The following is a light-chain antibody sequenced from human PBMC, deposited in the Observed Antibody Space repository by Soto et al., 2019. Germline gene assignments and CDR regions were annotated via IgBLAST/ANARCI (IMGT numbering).Light chain of an antibody. CDR3: QQYYRTPYT. V-gene: IGKV4-1*01. CDR1: QSILYNSKNKNY. Sequence: DIVMTQSPDSLAVSLGERATVNCTSRQSILYNSKNKNYLAWYQQKPGQSPKLLIYWASTRESGVPDRFSGSGSGTDFTLTISSLQAEDVAVYDCQQYYRTPYTFGQGTKLEIK. J-gene: IGKJ2*01. CDR2: WAS.